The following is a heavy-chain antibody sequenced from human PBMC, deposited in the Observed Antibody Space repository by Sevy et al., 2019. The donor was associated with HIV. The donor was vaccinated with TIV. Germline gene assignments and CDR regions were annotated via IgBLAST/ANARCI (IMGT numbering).Heavy chain of an antibody. Sequence: GGSLRLSCAASGFTFSSYSMTWVRQAPGKGLEWVSSISSSSSYIYYADSVKGRFTISRENAKNSLYLQMNSLRAEDTAVYYCARDRGYCSSTSCSDGFDIWGQGTMVTVSS. CDR3: ARDRGYCSSTSCSDGFDI. CDR1: GFTFSSYS. V-gene: IGHV3-21*01. D-gene: IGHD2-2*01. J-gene: IGHJ3*02. CDR2: ISSSSSYI.